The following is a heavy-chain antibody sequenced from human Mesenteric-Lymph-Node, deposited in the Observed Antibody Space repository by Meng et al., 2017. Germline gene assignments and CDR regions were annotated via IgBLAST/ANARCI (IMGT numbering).Heavy chain of an antibody. Sequence: QVRRVQSAAEVKKPGASVKVSCKASGYTFTSYGISWVRQAPGQGLEWMGWISAYNGNTNYAQKLQGRVTMTTDTSTSTAYMELRSLRSDDTAVYYCARVTGSPRYSSGWYPYYFDYWGQGTLVTVSS. CDR1: GYTFTSYG. CDR2: ISAYNGNT. V-gene: IGHV1-18*01. J-gene: IGHJ4*02. CDR3: ARVTGSPRYSSGWYPYYFDY. D-gene: IGHD6-19*01.